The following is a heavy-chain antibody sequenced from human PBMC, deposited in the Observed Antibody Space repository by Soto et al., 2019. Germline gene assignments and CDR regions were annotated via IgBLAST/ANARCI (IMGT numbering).Heavy chain of an antibody. CDR1: GYTFTSYG. Sequence: QVQLVQSGAEVKKPGASVKVSCKASGYTFTSYGISWVRQAPGQGLEWMGWISAYNGNTNYAQKLQGRVTMTTDTSTSTAYMELRSLRSDDTAVYYCARVSGDFWSGPNYYYYYGMDVWGQGTTVTVSS. V-gene: IGHV1-18*01. CDR2: ISAYNGNT. D-gene: IGHD3-3*01. CDR3: ARVSGDFWSGPNYYYYYGMDV. J-gene: IGHJ6*02.